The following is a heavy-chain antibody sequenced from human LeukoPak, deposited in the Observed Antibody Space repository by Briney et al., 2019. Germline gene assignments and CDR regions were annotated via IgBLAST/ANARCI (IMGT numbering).Heavy chain of an antibody. J-gene: IGHJ4*02. CDR3: ARESRVVPYYFDY. D-gene: IGHD3-3*01. Sequence: SETLSLTCTVSGGSISSYYWTWIRQPPGKGLEWIGYIYYGGSTNYNPSLKSRVTISVDTSKNQFSLGLSSVTAADTAVYYCARESRVVPYYFDYWGQGTLVTVSS. CDR1: GGSISSYY. V-gene: IGHV4-59*01. CDR2: IYYGGST.